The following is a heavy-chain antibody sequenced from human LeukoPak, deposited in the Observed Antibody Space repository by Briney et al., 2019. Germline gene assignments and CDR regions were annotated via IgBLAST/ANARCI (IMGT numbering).Heavy chain of an antibody. D-gene: IGHD5-12*01. CDR1: GYTLTGYY. CDR3: ARGPATTKTYYYYGMDV. V-gene: IGHV1-2*02. Sequence: ASVKVSCKASGYTLTGYYMHWVRQAPGQGLEWMGWINPNSGGTNYAQKFQGRVTMTRDTSISTAYMELSRLRSDDTAVYYCARGPATTKTYYYYGMDVWGQGTTVTVSS. CDR2: INPNSGGT. J-gene: IGHJ6*02.